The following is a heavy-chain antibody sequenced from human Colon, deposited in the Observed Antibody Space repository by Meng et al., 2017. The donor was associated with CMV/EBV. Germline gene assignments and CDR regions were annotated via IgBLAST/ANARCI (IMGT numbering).Heavy chain of an antibody. V-gene: IGHV3-30*02. CDR2: IRYDGSNK. CDR3: AKGSQYSNFWTAPD. J-gene: IGHJ1*01. CDR1: GFTFSSYG. Sequence: GESLKISCAASGFTFSSYGMHWVRQAPGKGLEWVAFIRYDGSNKYYADSVKGRFTISRDNSKNTLYLQMNALRVEDTAIYYCAKGSQYSNFWTAPDWGQGTLVTVSS. D-gene: IGHD3/OR15-3a*01.